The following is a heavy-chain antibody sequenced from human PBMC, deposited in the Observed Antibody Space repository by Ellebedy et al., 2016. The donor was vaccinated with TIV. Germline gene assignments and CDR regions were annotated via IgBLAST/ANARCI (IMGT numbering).Heavy chain of an antibody. CDR2: IIPIFGTA. Sequence: ASVKVSCKASGGTFSSYAISWVRQAPGQGLEWMGGIIPIFGTANYAQKFQGRVTITADESTSTAYMELSSLRSDDTAVYYCARGGAGGRHLYYYYGMDVWGQGTTVTVSS. CDR3: ARGGAGGRHLYYYYGMDV. D-gene: IGHD3-16*01. V-gene: IGHV1-69*13. CDR1: GGTFSSYA. J-gene: IGHJ6*02.